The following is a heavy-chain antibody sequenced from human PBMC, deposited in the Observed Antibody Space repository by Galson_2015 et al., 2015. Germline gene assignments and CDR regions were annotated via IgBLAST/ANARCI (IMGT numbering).Heavy chain of an antibody. CDR1: GFTVSSKY. Sequence: SLRLSCAASGFTVSSKYMNWVRQAPGKGLEWVSVIYSDGSTYYADSVKGRFTISRDNSKNTLYLQMNSLRVEDTAVYYCARDNVFDYGRAVDYWGQGTLVTVSS. J-gene: IGHJ4*02. D-gene: IGHD4/OR15-4a*01. V-gene: IGHV3-66*02. CDR3: ARDNVFDYGRAVDY. CDR2: IYSDGST.